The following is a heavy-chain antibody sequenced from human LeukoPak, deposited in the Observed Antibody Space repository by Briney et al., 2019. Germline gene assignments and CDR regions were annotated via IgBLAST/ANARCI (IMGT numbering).Heavy chain of an antibody. CDR2: ISGSGGST. CDR1: GFTFSSYA. Sequence: LSGGSLRLSCAASGFTFSSYAMSWVRQAPGKGLEWVSAISGSGGSTYYADSVKGRFTISRDNSKNTLYLQMNSLRAEDTAVYYCAKDRRVIDHNWFDPWGQETLVTVSS. D-gene: IGHD2/OR15-2a*01. J-gene: IGHJ5*02. CDR3: AKDRRVIDHNWFDP. V-gene: IGHV3-23*01.